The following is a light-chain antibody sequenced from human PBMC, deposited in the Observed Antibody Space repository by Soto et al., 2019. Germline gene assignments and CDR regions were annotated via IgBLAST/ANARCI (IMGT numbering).Light chain of an antibody. CDR3: QQRSSWPIA. Sequence: EIVLSQSPGTLSLSPGERATLSCRASQSVTSSYLAWYQQKPGQAPMLLMYGASIRTSGITDRFSGSGSGTDFYLTISSTEHEEFAVYDCQQRSSWPIAFGQGTRLE. CDR1: QSVTSSY. CDR2: GAS. V-gene: IGKV3D-20*02. J-gene: IGKJ5*01.